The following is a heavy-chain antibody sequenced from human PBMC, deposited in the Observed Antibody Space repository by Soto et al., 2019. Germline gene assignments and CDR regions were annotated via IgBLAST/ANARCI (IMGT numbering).Heavy chain of an antibody. CDR2: ISPYNGNT. J-gene: IGHJ4*02. CDR1: GYTFTSYG. CDR3: ATETVGYCSGGSCYSWNY. Sequence: ASVKVSCKASGYTFTSYGISWVRQAPGQGLEWMGWISPYNGNTNYAQKLQGRVTMTEDTSTDTAYMELSSLRSEDTAVYYCATETVGYCSGGSCYSWNYWGQGTLVTVSS. D-gene: IGHD2-15*01. V-gene: IGHV1-18*01.